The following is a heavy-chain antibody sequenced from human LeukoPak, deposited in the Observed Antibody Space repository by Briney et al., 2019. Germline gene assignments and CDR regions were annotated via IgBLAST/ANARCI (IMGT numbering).Heavy chain of an antibody. D-gene: IGHD2-2*01. CDR3: ARGRRYCSSTSCSYYYYYMDV. CDR1: GGSFSAYY. Sequence: SETLSLTCAVYGGSFSAYYWSWIRQPPGKGLEWIGEINHSGSTNYNPSLKSRVVISVDTSKNQFSLNMNSVTAADTAVYYCARGRRYCSSTSCSYYYYYMDVWGKGTTVTVSS. J-gene: IGHJ6*03. CDR2: INHSGST. V-gene: IGHV4-34*01.